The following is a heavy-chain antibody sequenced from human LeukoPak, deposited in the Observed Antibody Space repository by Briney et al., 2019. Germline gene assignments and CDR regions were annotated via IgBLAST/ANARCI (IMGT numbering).Heavy chain of an antibody. CDR3: ARQYHYGSGSYYSGDRDWFDP. V-gene: IGHV4-30-2*01. J-gene: IGHJ5*02. D-gene: IGHD3-10*01. Sequence: SETLSLTCAVSGGSISSGGYSWSWIRQPPGKGLEWIGYIYHSGSTYYNPSLKSRVTISVDRSKNQFSLKLNSVTAADTAVYYCARQYHYGSGSYYSGDRDWFDPWGQGTLVTVSS. CDR1: GGSISSGGYS. CDR2: IYHSGST.